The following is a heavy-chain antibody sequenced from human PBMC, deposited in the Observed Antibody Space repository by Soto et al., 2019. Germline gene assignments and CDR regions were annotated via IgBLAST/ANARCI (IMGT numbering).Heavy chain of an antibody. CDR2: INHSGST. J-gene: IGHJ4*02. Sequence: SETLSLTCAVYGGSFSGYYWSWIRQPPGKGLGWIGEINHSGSTNYNPSLKSRVTISVDTSKNHFSLKLSSVTAADTAVYYCARDGYSYGYFDYGGQGTLVTVSS. D-gene: IGHD5-18*01. CDR1: GGSFSGYY. V-gene: IGHV4-34*01. CDR3: ARDGYSYGYFDY.